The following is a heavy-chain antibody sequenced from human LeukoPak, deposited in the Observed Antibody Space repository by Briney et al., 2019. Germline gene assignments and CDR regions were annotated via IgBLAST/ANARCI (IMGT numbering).Heavy chain of an antibody. CDR2: SRNKANGYTP. CDR3: TRSQSSGIDVSDI. J-gene: IGHJ3*02. D-gene: IGHD3-22*01. CDR1: GFIFSDYY. Sequence: PGGSLRLSCAASGFIFSDYYIDWVRQAPGEGLEWVGRSRNKANGYTPEYAASVRGRFTISRDDSKNSLYLQMNSLKTEDTAVYLCTRSQSSGIDVSDIWGRGTMVTVSS. V-gene: IGHV3-72*01.